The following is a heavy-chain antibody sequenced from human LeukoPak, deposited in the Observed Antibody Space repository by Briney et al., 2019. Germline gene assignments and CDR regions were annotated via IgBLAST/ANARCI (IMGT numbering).Heavy chain of an antibody. Sequence: SGGSLSFSCAASGFTXXSYAMRWVRQAPXXGLEWVSAISGSGGSTYYADSVKGRFTISRDNSKNTLYLQMNSLRAEDTAVYYCAKDVIAVAGTTYWGQGTLVTVSS. CDR3: AKDVIAVAGTTY. D-gene: IGHD6-19*01. J-gene: IGHJ4*02. V-gene: IGHV3-23*01. CDR2: ISGSGGST. CDR1: GFTXXSYA.